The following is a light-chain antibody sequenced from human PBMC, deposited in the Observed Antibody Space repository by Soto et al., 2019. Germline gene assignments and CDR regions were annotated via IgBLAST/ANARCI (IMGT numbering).Light chain of an antibody. Sequence: IVLTQCPDTLSLSPGESATLSCRASQSVSTHLAWYQHKPGQAPRILIYDASNRATGIPARFSGSGSGTDFTLNISNLEPEDFAIYYCQQRSNWPTFGGGTKVEIK. CDR3: QQRSNWPT. CDR1: QSVSTH. CDR2: DAS. J-gene: IGKJ4*01. V-gene: IGKV3-11*01.